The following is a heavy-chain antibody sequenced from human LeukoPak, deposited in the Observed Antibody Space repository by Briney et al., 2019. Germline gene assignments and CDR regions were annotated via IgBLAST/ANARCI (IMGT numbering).Heavy chain of an antibody. V-gene: IGHV1-8*01. CDR2: MNPDTGNT. CDR3: ARLSGTPAYYYSSGYYHIRY. J-gene: IGHJ4*02. CDR1: GYTFTAYD. Sequence: ASVKVSCKASGYTFTAYDINWVRQGAGQGLEWMGWMNPDTGNTGYAQKFQGRVTMTRDTSKSTAYMELNSLRSEDTAVYYCARLSGTPAYYYSSGYYHIRYWGQGTLLTVSS. D-gene: IGHD3-22*01.